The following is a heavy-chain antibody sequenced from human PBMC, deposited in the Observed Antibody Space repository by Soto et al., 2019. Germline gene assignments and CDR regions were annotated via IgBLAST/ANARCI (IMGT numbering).Heavy chain of an antibody. D-gene: IGHD3-22*01. V-gene: IGHV4-59*01. J-gene: IGHJ4*02. CDR1: GCSISSYY. CDR2: IYYSGST. Sequence: SETLSLSCTVSGCSISSYYWGWIRQPPGKGLEWIGYIYYSGSTNYNPSLKSRVTISVDTSKNQFSLKLSSVTAADTAVYYCARVRVYYDSSGYHRWFDYWGQGTLVTVSS. CDR3: ARVRVYYDSSGYHRWFDY.